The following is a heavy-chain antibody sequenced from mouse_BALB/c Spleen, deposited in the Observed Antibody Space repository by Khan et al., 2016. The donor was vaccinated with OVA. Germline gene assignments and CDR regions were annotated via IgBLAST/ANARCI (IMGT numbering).Heavy chain of an antibody. Sequence: QVQLKQSGPGLVAPSQSLSITCTVSGFSLSRYNIHWVRQPPGKGLEWLGMIWGGGGSDYNSTIKSRLSIRKDNSKSQVLLKMNSLQTDDTAMYYCARAYYRYDGYYAMDYWGQGTPVTVSS. D-gene: IGHD2-14*01. CDR3: ARAYYRYDGYYAMDY. CDR1: GFSLSRYN. CDR2: IWGGGGS. J-gene: IGHJ4*01. V-gene: IGHV2-6-4*01.